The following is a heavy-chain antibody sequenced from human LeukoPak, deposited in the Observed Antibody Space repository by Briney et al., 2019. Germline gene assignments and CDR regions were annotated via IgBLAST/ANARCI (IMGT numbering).Heavy chain of an antibody. J-gene: IGHJ4*02. CDR2: IYYGGST. CDR1: GGSISSYY. V-gene: IGHV4-59*01. CDR3: ASSYSSSWSYYLDY. D-gene: IGHD6-13*01. Sequence: SETLSLTCTVSGGSISSYYWSWIRQPPGKGLEWIGYIYYGGSTNYNPSPKSRVTISVDTSKNQFSLKLSSVTAADTAVYYCASSYSSSWSYYLDYWGQGTLVTVSS.